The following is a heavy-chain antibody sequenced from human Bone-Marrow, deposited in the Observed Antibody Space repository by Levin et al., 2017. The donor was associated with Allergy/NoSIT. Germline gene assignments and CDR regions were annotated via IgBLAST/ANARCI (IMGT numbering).Heavy chain of an antibody. D-gene: IGHD3-3*01. CDR2: ISSSGSDM. J-gene: IGHJ4*02. CDR1: GFTFSIYS. V-gene: IGHV3-21*01. Sequence: TAGGSLRLSCTVSGFTFSIYSINWVRQAPGKGLEWVSSISSSGSDMYYVDSVKGRFTISRDNAKNSLYLQMKSLRAEDTAVYYCARQLGNFWSGYNYLDYWGQGTLVTVSS. CDR3: ARQLGNFWSGYNYLDY.